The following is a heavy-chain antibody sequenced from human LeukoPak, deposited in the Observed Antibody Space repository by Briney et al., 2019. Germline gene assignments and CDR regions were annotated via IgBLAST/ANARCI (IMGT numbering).Heavy chain of an antibody. CDR3: ANRCIVEATSEGYYYYYMDF. CDR1: GFTFSSYA. V-gene: IGHV3-23*01. J-gene: IGHJ6*03. Sequence: GGSLRLSCAASGFTFSSYAMSWVRQAPGKGLEWVSAISGSGGSTYYADSVKGRFTISRGNSKNTLYLQMNSLRAEDTAVYYCANRCIVEATSEGYYYYYMDFWGKGTTVTVSS. CDR2: ISGSGGST. D-gene: IGHD1-26*01.